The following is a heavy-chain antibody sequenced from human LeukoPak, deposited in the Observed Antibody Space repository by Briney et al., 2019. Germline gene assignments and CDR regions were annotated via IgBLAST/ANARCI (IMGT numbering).Heavy chain of an antibody. J-gene: IGHJ4*02. CDR3: ARYINGAFDY. Sequence: VATVKVSCKASGYSFGNFGVHWLRHAPGQRLEWMGWINGGNGYTKYSQKFRGRVTITRDTSATTAYMELSSLTSEDTAVYYCARYINGAFDYWGQGTLVTVSS. V-gene: IGHV1-3*01. D-gene: IGHD2-8*01. CDR2: INGGNGYT. CDR1: GYSFGNFG.